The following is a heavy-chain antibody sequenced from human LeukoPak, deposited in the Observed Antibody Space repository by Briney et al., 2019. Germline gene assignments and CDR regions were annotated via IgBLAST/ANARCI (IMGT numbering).Heavy chain of an antibody. CDR1: GFSFSNYG. Sequence: PGGSLRLSCAASGFSFSNYGMHWVRQGPGKGLEWVAFIRYDGNSKHYADSVKGRFSISRDNAKNSLYLQMNSLRAEDTAVYYCARDEIDSYYVYWGQGTLVTVSS. J-gene: IGHJ4*02. D-gene: IGHD3-10*01. V-gene: IGHV3-30*02. CDR3: ARDEIDSYYVY. CDR2: IRYDGNSK.